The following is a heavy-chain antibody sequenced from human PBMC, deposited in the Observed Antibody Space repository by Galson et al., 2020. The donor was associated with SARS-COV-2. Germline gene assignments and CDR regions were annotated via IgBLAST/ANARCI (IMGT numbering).Heavy chain of an antibody. Sequence: GGSLRLSCAVSGFTFRSYWMSWVRQAPGKGLEWVANIKHDGSAEFYVDSVKGRFTISRDNAKNFLYLQMNSLRAEDTAKYYCARDLLGAWGQGTLVTVSS. D-gene: IGHD3-16*01. V-gene: IGHV3-7*01. CDR1: GFTFRSYW. CDR3: ARDLLGA. CDR2: IKHDGSAE. J-gene: IGHJ4*02.